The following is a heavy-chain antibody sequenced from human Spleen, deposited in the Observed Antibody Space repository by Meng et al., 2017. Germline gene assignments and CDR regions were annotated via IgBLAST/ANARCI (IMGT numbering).Heavy chain of an antibody. V-gene: IGHV1-69*02. D-gene: IGHD6-6*01. CDR1: GGTFSSYT. Sequence: QVQLVHSGAEVKKPGSSVKFSCKASGGTFSSYTISWVRQAPGQGLEWMGRIIPILGIANYAQKFQGRVTITADKSTSTAYMELSSLRSEDTAVYYCARATVAAGPPFYFDGWGQGTLVTVSS. J-gene: IGHJ4*02. CDR2: IIPILGIA. CDR3: ARATVAAGPPFYFDG.